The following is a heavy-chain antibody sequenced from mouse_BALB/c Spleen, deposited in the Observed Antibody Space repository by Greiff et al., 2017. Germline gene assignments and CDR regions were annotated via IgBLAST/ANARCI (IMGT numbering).Heavy chain of an antibody. V-gene: IGHV1-82*01. CDR2: IYPGDGDT. Sequence: QVQLQQSGPELVKPGASVKISCKASGYAFSSSWMNWVKQRPGQGLEWIGRIYPGDGDTNYNGKFKGKATLTADKSSSTAYMQLSSLTSVDSAVYFCARDGYYVRAMDYWGQGTSVTVSS. CDR3: ARDGYYVRAMDY. CDR1: GYAFSSSW. D-gene: IGHD2-3*01. J-gene: IGHJ4*01.